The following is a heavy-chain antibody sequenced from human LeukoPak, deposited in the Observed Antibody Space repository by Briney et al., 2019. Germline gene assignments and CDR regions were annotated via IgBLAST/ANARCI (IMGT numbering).Heavy chain of an antibody. CDR2: IYHSGST. V-gene: IGHV4-38-2*01. CDR1: GYSISSGYY. CDR3: ARAMYYDFWSGYPNFDY. Sequence: SSETLSLTCAVSGYSISSGYYWAWIRQPPGKGLEWIGSIYHSGSTYYNPSLKSRVTISVDTSKNQFSLKLSSVTAADTAVYYCARAMYYDFWSGYPNFDYWGQGTLVTVSS. J-gene: IGHJ4*02. D-gene: IGHD3-3*01.